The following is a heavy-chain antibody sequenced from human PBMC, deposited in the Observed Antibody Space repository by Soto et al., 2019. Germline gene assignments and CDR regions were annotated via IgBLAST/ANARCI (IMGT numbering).Heavy chain of an antibody. J-gene: IGHJ4*02. CDR1: GFSLSTSGVG. CDR2: IYWDDDK. D-gene: IGHD2-15*01. V-gene: IGHV2-5*02. Sequence: QITLKESGPTLVKPTQTLTLSCTFSGFSLSTSGVGVGWIRQPPGKALDWLALIYWDDDKRYSPSLKSRLTIPKNTPKNQVVLTMTNMDPVDTATCLCAPSVAPRIFDSWGQGTLVTVSS. CDR3: APSVAPRIFDS.